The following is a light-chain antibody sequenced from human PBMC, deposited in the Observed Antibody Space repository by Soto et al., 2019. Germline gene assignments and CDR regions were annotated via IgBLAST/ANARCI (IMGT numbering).Light chain of an antibody. Sequence: EIVLTQSPATLSLSPGQRATLSCKASQSVFDYIAWYQQKPGQAPRLLIYEASIRATGVPARFSGSGSGTEFTLTISSMVPEDFAVYYCQERSNWPSLSFGGGTKVEIK. J-gene: IGKJ4*01. V-gene: IGKV3-11*01. CDR2: EAS. CDR3: QERSNWPSLS. CDR1: QSVFDY.